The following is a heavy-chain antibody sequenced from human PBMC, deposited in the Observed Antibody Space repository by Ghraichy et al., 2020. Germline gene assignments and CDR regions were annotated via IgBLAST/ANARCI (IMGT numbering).Heavy chain of an antibody. Sequence: SETLSLTCTVSGGSISSYYWSWIRQPPGKGLEWIGYIYTSGSTNYNPSLKSRVTISVDTSKNQFSLKLSSVTAADTAVYYCARPDSGSYGGFDPWGQGTLVTVSS. V-gene: IGHV4-4*09. CDR2: IYTSGST. D-gene: IGHD1-26*01. J-gene: IGHJ5*02. CDR3: ARPDSGSYGGFDP. CDR1: GGSISSYY.